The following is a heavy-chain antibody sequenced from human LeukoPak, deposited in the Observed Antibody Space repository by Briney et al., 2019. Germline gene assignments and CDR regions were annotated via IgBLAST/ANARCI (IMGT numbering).Heavy chain of an antibody. D-gene: IGHD6-6*01. CDR1: GGSISSYY. CDR2: IYYSGST. CDR3: ARDRGYSSSLTFDY. J-gene: IGHJ4*02. Sequence: NPSETLSLTCTVSGGSISSYYWSWIRQPPGKGLEWIGYIYYSGSTNYNPSLKSRVTISVDTSKNQFSLKLSSVTAADTAVYYCARDRGYSSSLTFDYWGQGTLVTVSS. V-gene: IGHV4-59*01.